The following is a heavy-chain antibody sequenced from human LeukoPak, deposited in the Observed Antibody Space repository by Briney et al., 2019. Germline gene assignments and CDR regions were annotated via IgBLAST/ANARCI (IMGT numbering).Heavy chain of an antibody. CDR2: ISYDGSNK. CDR3: ARDAPGIAAAGTRGGGYFDY. V-gene: IGHV3-30-3*01. D-gene: IGHD6-13*01. Sequence: GGSLRLSCAASGFTFSSYAMHWVRQAPGKGLEWVAVISYDGSNKYYADSVKGRFTISRDNSENTLYLQMNSLRAEDTAVYYCARDAPGIAAAGTRGGGYFDYWGQGTLVTVSS. J-gene: IGHJ4*02. CDR1: GFTFSSYA.